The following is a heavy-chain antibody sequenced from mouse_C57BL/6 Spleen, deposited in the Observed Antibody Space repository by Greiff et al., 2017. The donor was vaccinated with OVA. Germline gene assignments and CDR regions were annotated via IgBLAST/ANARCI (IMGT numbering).Heavy chain of an antibody. CDR3: VRLGPGYFDV. J-gene: IGHJ1*03. D-gene: IGHD4-1*01. CDR2: IRSKSNNYAT. CDR1: GFSFNTYA. Sequence: EVQLVESGGGLVQPKGSLKLSCAASGFSFNTYAMNWVRQAPGKGLEWVARIRSKSNNYATYYADSVKDRFTISRDDSESMLYLQMNNLKTEDTAMYYCVRLGPGYFDVWGTGTTVTVSS. V-gene: IGHV10-1*01.